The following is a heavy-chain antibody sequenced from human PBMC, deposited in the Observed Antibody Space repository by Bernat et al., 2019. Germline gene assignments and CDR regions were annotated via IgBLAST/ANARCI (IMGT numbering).Heavy chain of an antibody. D-gene: IGHD3-16*01. CDR3: AGDLSMGGEFFDY. CDR2: ISYDGSSQ. CDR1: GFTFSTYA. J-gene: IGHJ4*02. V-gene: IGHV3-30*04. Sequence: QVQLVESGGGVVQPGRSLRLSCVASGFTFSTYALHWVRQAPGKGLEWVAVISYDGSSQYYADSVKGRFTISRDNSKNTLNLEMNSLRAEDTAVYYCAGDLSMGGEFFDYWGQGTLVTVSS.